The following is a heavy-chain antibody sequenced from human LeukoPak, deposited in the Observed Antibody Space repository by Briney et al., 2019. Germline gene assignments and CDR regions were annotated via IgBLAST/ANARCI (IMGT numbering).Heavy chain of an antibody. V-gene: IGHV3-48*01. CDR3: ARDRIKSGSYYFDY. Sequence: GGSLRLSCAASGFTFSDYSINWVRQAPGKGLEWVSYISGRSSTIYYADSVKGRFTISRDNAKNSMYLQMNSLRAEDTAVYYCARDRIKSGSYYFDYWGQGTLVTVSS. CDR1: GFTFSDYS. J-gene: IGHJ4*02. CDR2: ISGRSSTI. D-gene: IGHD1-26*01.